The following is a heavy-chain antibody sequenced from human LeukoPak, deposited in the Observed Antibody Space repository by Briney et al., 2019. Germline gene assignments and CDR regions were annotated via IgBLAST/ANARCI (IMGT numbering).Heavy chain of an antibody. D-gene: IGHD3-22*01. CDR1: GYTFTGYY. J-gene: IGHJ3*02. CDR3: ARVASNSGGYYKKQKNVAFDI. CDR2: INPNSGGT. Sequence: ASVKVSCKASGYTFTGYYMHWVRQAPGQGLEWMGWINPNSGGTNYAQKFQGRITMTRDTSISTAYMELSRLRSGDTAVYYCARVASNSGGYYKKQKNVAFDIWGKGKMVTVSS. V-gene: IGHV1-2*02.